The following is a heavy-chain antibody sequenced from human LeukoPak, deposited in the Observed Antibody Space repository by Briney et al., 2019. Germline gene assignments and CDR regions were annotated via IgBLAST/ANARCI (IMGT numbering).Heavy chain of an antibody. CDR2: LSYDGSNN. V-gene: IGHV3-30*04. CDR3: ARSPVTMIGDYFDY. J-gene: IGHJ4*02. CDR1: GFTFSNYA. D-gene: IGHD3-22*01. Sequence: PGGSLRLSCAASGFTFSNYAMHWVRQAPGKGLEWVAVLSYDGSNNYYADSVKGRFTISRDNSKNTLYLQMNSLRAEDTAVYYCARSPVTMIGDYFDYWGQGTLVTVSS.